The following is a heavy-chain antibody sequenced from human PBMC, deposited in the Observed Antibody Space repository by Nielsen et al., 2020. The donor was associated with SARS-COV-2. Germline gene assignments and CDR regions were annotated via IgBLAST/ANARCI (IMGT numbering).Heavy chain of an antibody. V-gene: IGHV3-74*01. CDR1: GFTFSSYW. J-gene: IGHJ3*02. D-gene: IGHD6-19*01. Sequence: GGSLRLSCAASGFTFSSYWMHWVRQAPGKGLVWVSRINSDGSSTSYADSVKGRFTISRDNAKNSLYLQMNSLRAEDTAVYYCARGGSGWSFDIWGQGTMVTVSS. CDR3: ARGGSGWSFDI. CDR2: INSDGSST.